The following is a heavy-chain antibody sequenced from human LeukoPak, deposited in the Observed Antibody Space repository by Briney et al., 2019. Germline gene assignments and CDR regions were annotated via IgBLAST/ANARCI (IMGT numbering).Heavy chain of an antibody. CDR3: AKDFLSNYDPLGDY. D-gene: IGHD4-11*01. V-gene: IGHV3-23*01. CDR1: GFTFSSYA. CDR2: ISGSGGST. Sequence: QPGGSLRLSCAASGFTFSSYAMSWVRQAPGKGLEWVSAISGSGGSTYYADSVKGRFTISRDNSKNTLYLQMNSLRAEDAAVYYCAKDFLSNYDPLGDYWGQGTLVTVSS. J-gene: IGHJ4*02.